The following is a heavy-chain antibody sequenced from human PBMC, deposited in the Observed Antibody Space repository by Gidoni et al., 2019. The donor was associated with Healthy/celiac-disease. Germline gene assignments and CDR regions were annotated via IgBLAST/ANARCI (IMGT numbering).Heavy chain of an antibody. Sequence: EVQLVESGGGLVKPGGSLRLSCAASGFTFSSYSMNWVRQAPGKGLEWVSAISSSISYIYYADSVKGRFTISRDNAKNSLYLQMNSLRAEDTAVYYCARDLPIFGVVIPNYYYYYGMDVWGQGTTVTVSS. D-gene: IGHD3-3*01. CDR1: GFTFSSYS. CDR2: ISSSISYI. J-gene: IGHJ6*02. CDR3: ARDLPIFGVVIPNYYYYYGMDV. V-gene: IGHV3-21*01.